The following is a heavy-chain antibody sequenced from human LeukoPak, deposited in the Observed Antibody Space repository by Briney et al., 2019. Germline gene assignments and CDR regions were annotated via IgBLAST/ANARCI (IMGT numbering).Heavy chain of an antibody. CDR3: AKDSSGWSGLFDY. V-gene: IGHV3-9*01. J-gene: IGHJ4*02. Sequence: GRSLRLSCAASGFTFDDYAMHWVRQAPGKGLEWVSGISWNSGSIGYADSVKGRFTISRDNAKNSLYLQMNSLRAEDTALYYCAKDSSGWSGLFDYWGQGTLVTVSS. CDR2: ISWNSGSI. CDR1: GFTFDDYA. D-gene: IGHD6-19*01.